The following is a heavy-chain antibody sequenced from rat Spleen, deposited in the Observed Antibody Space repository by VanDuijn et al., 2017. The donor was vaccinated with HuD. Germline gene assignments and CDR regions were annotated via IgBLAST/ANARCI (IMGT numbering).Heavy chain of an antibody. CDR1: GFTFNNYW. Sequence: EVQLVESGGGLVQPGRSLKLSCVASGFTFNNYWMTWIRQAPGKGLEWVASITNTGGSTYYPDSVKGRFTISRDNAKSTLYLQMNSLRSEDTATYYCTRGGGYALEYYFDYWGQGVMVTVSS. J-gene: IGHJ2*01. D-gene: IGHD1-11*01. CDR3: TRGGGYALEYYFDY. CDR2: ITNTGGST. V-gene: IGHV5-31*01.